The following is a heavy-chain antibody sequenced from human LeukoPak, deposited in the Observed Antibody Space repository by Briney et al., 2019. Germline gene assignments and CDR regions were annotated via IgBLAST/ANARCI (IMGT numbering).Heavy chain of an antibody. CDR3: ARSVLSPVLQDFDY. J-gene: IGHJ4*02. V-gene: IGHV3-33*01. Sequence: GGSLRLSCAASGXTFSSCGMHWVRQAPGKGLESVAVIWYDGSKKYYADSVKGRFTISRDDSKNTLYLQMNSLRVEDTAVYYCARSVLSPVLQDFDYWGQGTLVTVSS. D-gene: IGHD5-24*01. CDR1: GXTFSSCG. CDR2: IWYDGSKK.